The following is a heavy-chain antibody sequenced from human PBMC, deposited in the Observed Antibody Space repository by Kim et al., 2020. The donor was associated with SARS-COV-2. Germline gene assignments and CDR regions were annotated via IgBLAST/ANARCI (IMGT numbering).Heavy chain of an antibody. Sequence: SETLSLTCTVSGGSISSYYWSWIRQPPGKGLEWIGYIYYSGGTDYNPSLKSRVTISVDTSKNQFSLKLTSVTAADTAVYYCARGRVYSSLNYWGQGTLVT. D-gene: IGHD6-19*01. V-gene: IGHV4-59*13. CDR2: IYYSGGT. CDR1: GGSISSYY. CDR3: ARGRVYSSLNY. J-gene: IGHJ4*02.